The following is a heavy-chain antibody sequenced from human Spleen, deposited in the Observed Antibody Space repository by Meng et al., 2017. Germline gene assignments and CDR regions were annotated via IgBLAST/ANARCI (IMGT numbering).Heavy chain of an antibody. CDR1: GYSISSGYY. Sequence: SETLSLTCAVSGYSISSGYYWGWIRQPPGKGLEWIGSIYHSGSTYYNPSLKSRVTISVDTSKNQFSLKLSSVTAADTAVYYCARDLTPTADDLYCTNGVCYMSGVVGPYNWFDPWGQGTLVTVSS. D-gene: IGHD2-8*01. V-gene: IGHV4-38-2*02. CDR2: IYHSGST. CDR3: ARDLTPTADDLYCTNGVCYMSGVVGPYNWFDP. J-gene: IGHJ5*02.